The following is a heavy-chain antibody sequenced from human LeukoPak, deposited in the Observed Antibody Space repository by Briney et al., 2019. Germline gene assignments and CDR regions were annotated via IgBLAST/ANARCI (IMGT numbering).Heavy chain of an antibody. D-gene: IGHD3-22*01. CDR1: GGSISSYY. CDR2: IYTSGST. CDR3: ASTPVFYYDSSGYARWGSFDI. V-gene: IGHV4-4*07. Sequence: PSETLSLTCTVSGGSISSYYWSWIRQPAGKGLEWIGRIYTSGSTNYNPSLKSRVTISVDTSKNQFSLKLSSVTAADTAVYYCASTPVFYYDSSGYARWGSFDIWGQGTMVTVSS. J-gene: IGHJ3*02.